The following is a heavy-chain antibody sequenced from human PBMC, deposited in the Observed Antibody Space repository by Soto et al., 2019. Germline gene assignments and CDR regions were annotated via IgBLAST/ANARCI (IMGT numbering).Heavy chain of an antibody. V-gene: IGHV1-18*01. CDR2: ISDYNGNI. Sequence: QVQLVQSGAEVKKPGASVKVSCKASGYTFTSYAISWVRQAPGQGLEWMGWISDYNGNINYAQKLQGRYTMTTDTSTCTAYMELWGLRAYDTAVYYCARDSPPPREWGQGTLVTVSS. CDR1: GYTFTSYA. J-gene: IGHJ4*02. CDR3: ARDSPPPRE.